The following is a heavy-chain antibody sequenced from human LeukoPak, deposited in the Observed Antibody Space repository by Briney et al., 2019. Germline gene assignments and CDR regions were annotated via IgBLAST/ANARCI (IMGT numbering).Heavy chain of an antibody. CDR3: ATSSLYFDN. Sequence: PGGSLRLSCAASGFTFSDSYMSWIRQAPGKGLEWLSFISSGGSPIKYADSVKGRFTISRDDAKNSLYLQMNRLRAEDTAVYSCATSSLYFDNWGQGTLVTVSS. CDR2: ISSGGSPI. V-gene: IGHV3-11*04. J-gene: IGHJ4*02. CDR1: GFTFSDSY.